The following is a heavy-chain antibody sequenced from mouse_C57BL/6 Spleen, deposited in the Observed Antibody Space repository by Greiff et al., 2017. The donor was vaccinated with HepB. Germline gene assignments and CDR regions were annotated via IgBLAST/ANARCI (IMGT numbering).Heavy chain of an antibody. V-gene: IGHV1-82*01. J-gene: IGHJ3*01. Sequence: LEESGPELVKPGASVKISCKASGYAFSSSWMNWVKQRPGKGLEWIGRIYPGDGDTNYNGKFKGKATLTADKSSSTAYMQLSSLTSEDSAVYFCAREGIYDGYWFAYWGQGTLVTVSA. CDR3: AREGIYDGYWFAY. D-gene: IGHD2-3*01. CDR2: IYPGDGDT. CDR1: GYAFSSSW.